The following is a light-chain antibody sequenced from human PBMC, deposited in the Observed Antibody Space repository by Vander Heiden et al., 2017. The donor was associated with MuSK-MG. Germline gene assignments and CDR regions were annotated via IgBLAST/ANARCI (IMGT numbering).Light chain of an antibody. CDR2: DFN. CDR1: SSDVGGYNY. J-gene: IGLJ2*01. CDR3: CSYASSYTLV. Sequence: QSALTQPRSVSGSPGQSVTISCTGTSSDVGGYNYVSWYQQHPGKDVTLLIYDFNKLPPRVPGRFSGSKSGNPAFLTISGPPAEDEADYFCCSYASSYTLVFGGGTKLTVL. V-gene: IGLV2-11*01.